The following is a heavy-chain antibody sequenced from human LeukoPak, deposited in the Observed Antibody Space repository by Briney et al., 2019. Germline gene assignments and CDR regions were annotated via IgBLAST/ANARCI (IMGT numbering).Heavy chain of an antibody. D-gene: IGHD3-22*01. V-gene: IGHV4-4*07. CDR3: ARGSYDSSGKSIYYYYYGMDV. Sequence: SETLSLTCTVSGVSISSYYWSWIRQPAGKGLEWIGRICTSGSTNYNPSLKSRVTMSVDTSNNQFSLKLSSVTAADRAVYYCARGSYDSSGKSIYYYYYGMDVWGQGTTVTVSS. CDR2: ICTSGST. J-gene: IGHJ6*02. CDR1: GVSISSYY.